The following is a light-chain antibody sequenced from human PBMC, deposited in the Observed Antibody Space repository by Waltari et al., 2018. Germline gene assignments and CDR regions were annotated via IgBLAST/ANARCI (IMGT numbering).Light chain of an antibody. CDR3: QQHGTLPAT. J-gene: IGKJ1*01. V-gene: IGKV3-20*01. CDR2: RAS. CDR1: QSVGSSS. Sequence: EFVLTQSPGTASLSPGERVTLSCRASQSVGSSSLAWYQQKPGQAPRLVIYRASRRATGIPDRFSGSGSGTVFSLTISRLEPEDFAVYYCQQHGTLPATFGQGTKVEIK.